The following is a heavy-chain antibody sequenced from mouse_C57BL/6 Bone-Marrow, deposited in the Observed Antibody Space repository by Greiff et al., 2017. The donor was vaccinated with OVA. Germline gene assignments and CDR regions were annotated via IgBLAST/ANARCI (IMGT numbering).Heavy chain of an antibody. J-gene: IGHJ1*03. CDR2: IYPGDGDT. Sequence: VQLQESGPELVKPGASVKISCKASGYAFSSSWMNWVKQRPGKGLEWIGRIYPGDGDTNYNGKFKGKATLTADKSSSTAYMQLSSLTSEDSAVYFCASNPRYFDVWGTGTTVTVSS. CDR3: ASNPRYFDV. V-gene: IGHV1-82*01. CDR1: GYAFSSSW.